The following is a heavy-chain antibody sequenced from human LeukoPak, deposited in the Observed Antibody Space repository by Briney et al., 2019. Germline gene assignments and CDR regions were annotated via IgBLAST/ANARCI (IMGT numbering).Heavy chain of an antibody. Sequence: ASVKVSCKTSGYSFTDYYMHLVRQAPGQGLEWMGWINPNSGGTSSAQKFQGRVTMTRDTSITTVYMEVSWLTSDDTAIYYCARADRLHGGPYLIGPWGQGTLVTVSS. D-gene: IGHD2-21*01. CDR2: INPNSGGT. CDR3: ARADRLHGGPYLIGP. J-gene: IGHJ5*02. CDR1: GYSFTDYY. V-gene: IGHV1-2*02.